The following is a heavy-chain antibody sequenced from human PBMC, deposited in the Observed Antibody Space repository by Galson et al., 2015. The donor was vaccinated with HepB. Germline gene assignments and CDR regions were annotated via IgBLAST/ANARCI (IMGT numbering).Heavy chain of an antibody. V-gene: IGHV3-30*04. Sequence: SLRLSCAASGFTFSSYAFHWVRQAPGKGLEWVAVISYDVSNKYYADSVKGRFTTSRDNSKNTVYLQMNSLTPEDTAVYYCARETFIQTYYYDSSGKTLDYWGQGTLVTVSS. CDR2: ISYDVSNK. CDR1: GFTFSSYA. D-gene: IGHD3-22*01. CDR3: ARETFIQTYYYDSSGKTLDY. J-gene: IGHJ4*02.